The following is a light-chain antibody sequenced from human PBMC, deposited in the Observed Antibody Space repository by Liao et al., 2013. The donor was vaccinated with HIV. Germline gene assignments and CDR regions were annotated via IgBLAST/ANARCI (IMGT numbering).Light chain of an antibody. CDR1: KLGDKY. V-gene: IGLV3-1*01. CDR2: QDV. CDR3: QAWDSGTALYT. J-gene: IGLJ1*01. Sequence: SYELTQAPSVSVSPGQTASITCSGDKLGDKYACWYQQKPGQSPVLVIYQDVKRPSGIPERFSGSNSGDTATLTISGTQAADEADYYCQAWDSGTALYTFGTGTKVTVL.